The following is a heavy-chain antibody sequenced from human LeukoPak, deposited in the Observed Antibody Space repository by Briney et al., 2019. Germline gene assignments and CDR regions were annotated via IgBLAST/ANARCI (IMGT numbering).Heavy chain of an antibody. CDR2: ISSSSSYI. J-gene: IGHJ4*02. D-gene: IGHD6-13*01. CDR3: ARAHRGSSWNPFDY. Sequence: GGSLRLSCAASGFTFSSCSMNWVRQAPGKGLEWVSSISSSSSYIYYADSVKGRFTISRDNAKNSLYLQMNSLRAEDTAVYYCARAHRGSSWNPFDYWGQGTLVTVSS. V-gene: IGHV3-21*01. CDR1: GFTFSSCS.